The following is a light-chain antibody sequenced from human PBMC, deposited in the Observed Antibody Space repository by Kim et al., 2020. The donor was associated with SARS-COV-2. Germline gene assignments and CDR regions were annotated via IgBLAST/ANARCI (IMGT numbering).Light chain of an antibody. CDR1: QSVSSY. CDR2: DAS. Sequence: EIVLTQSPATLSLSPGERATLSCRASQSVSSYLAWYQQKPGQAPRLLIYDASNRATGIPARFSGSGSGTDFTLTISSLEPEDFAVYYCQQRSNWPPALILGGGTKVDIK. J-gene: IGKJ4*01. V-gene: IGKV3-11*01. CDR3: QQRSNWPPALI.